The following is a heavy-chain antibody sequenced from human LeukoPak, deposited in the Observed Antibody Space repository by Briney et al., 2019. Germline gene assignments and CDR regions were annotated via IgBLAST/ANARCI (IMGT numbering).Heavy chain of an antibody. D-gene: IGHD2-8*01. V-gene: IGHV3-23*01. CDR2: INGSGGST. Sequence: GGSLRLSCAASGFTFSSYAMSWVRQAPGKGLEWVSDINGSGGSTYYADSVKGRFTISRDNSKNTLYLQMNSLGAEDTAVYYCAKDSLMVYADAPYYYYYYMDVWGKGTTVTVSS. CDR1: GFTFSSYA. CDR3: AKDSLMVYADAPYYYYYYMDV. J-gene: IGHJ6*03.